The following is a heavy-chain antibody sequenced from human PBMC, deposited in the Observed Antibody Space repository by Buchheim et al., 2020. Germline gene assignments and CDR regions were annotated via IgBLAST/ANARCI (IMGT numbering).Heavy chain of an antibody. CDR3: ARDLPYSGYDFDY. CDR1: GFTFSSHS. Sequence: EVQLVESGGDLVQPGGSLRLSCAASGFTFSSHSMNWVRQAPGKGLEWVSYISGDGSTIYYADSVKGRFTISRDNAKNSLFLPMNSLRAEDTAVYYCARDLPYSGYDFDYWGQGTL. D-gene: IGHD5-12*01. V-gene: IGHV3-48*01. CDR2: ISGDGSTI. J-gene: IGHJ4*02.